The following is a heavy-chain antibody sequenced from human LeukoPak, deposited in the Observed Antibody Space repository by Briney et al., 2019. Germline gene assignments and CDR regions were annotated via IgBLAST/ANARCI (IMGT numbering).Heavy chain of an antibody. D-gene: IGHD3-10*01. CDR2: IYTSGST. V-gene: IGHV4-61*02. CDR1: GGSISSGSYY. J-gene: IGHJ6*02. Sequence: PSQTLSLTCTVSGGSISSGSYYWSWIRQPAGKGLEWIGRIYTSGSTNYNPSLKSRVTISVDTSKNQFSLKLRSVTAADTAVYCCARAESGGGYGMDVWGRGTTVTVSS. CDR3: ARAESGGGYGMDV.